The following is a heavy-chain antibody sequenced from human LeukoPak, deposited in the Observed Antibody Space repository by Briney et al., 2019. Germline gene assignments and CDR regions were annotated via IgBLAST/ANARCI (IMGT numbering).Heavy chain of an antibody. V-gene: IGHV3-30*02. CDR1: GFTFSSYG. Sequence: PGGTLRLSCAASGFTFSSYGMHWVRQAPGKGLEWVAFIRYDGSNKYYADSVKGRFTISRDNSKNTLYLQMNSLRAEDTAVYYCARELLRGAFYAYWGQGTLVTVSS. CDR2: IRYDGSNK. D-gene: IGHD1-26*01. CDR3: ARELLRGAFYAY. J-gene: IGHJ4*02.